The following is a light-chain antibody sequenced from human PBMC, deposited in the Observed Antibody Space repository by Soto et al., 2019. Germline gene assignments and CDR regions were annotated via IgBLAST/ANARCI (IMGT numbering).Light chain of an antibody. CDR2: DAS. V-gene: IGKV3-15*01. J-gene: IGKJ1*01. CDR3: QQYDIWPPA. CDR1: QSISSD. Sequence: EIVMTQSPATLSVSPGERATLSCRASQSISSDLAWYQQKPGQPPRLLVYDASTRATTISPRFTGSGSGTEFTLTISSLQSEDFAIYYCQQYDIWPPALGQGTKVDIK.